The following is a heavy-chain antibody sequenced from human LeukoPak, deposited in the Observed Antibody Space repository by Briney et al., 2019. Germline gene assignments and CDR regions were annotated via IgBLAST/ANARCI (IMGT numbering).Heavy chain of an antibody. J-gene: IGHJ3*02. V-gene: IGHV3-7*01. CDR3: ARDDGGRYSAGWYDAFDI. CDR1: AFTLSGYW. Sequence: PGGSLRLSCAASAFTLSGYWMSWVRQAPGKGLEWVANINRDGSEKHYVHSVKGRFTISRDNARNSLFLQMDSLRAEDTALYFFARDDGGRYSAGWYDAFDIWGPGTMVTVSS. D-gene: IGHD6-13*01. CDR2: INRDGSEK.